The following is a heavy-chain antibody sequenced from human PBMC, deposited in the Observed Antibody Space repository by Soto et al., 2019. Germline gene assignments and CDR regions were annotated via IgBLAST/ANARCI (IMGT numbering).Heavy chain of an antibody. V-gene: IGHV1-69*13. CDR1: GGTFSSYA. CDR2: IIPIFGTA. CDR3: ATKGCGGDCYSVSYYYYYGMDV. Sequence: SVKVSCKASGGTFSSYAISWVRQAPGQGLEWMGGIIPIFGTANYAQKFQGRVTITADESTSTAYMELSSLGSEDTAVYYCATKGCGGDCYSVSYYYYYGMDVWGQGTTVTVSS. J-gene: IGHJ6*02. D-gene: IGHD2-21*02.